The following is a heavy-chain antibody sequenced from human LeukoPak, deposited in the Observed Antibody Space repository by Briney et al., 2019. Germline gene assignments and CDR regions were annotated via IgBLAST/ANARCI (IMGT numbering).Heavy chain of an antibody. CDR2: INPSGGST. D-gene: IGHD5-24*01. J-gene: IGHJ6*02. CDR1: GYTFSSYH. V-gene: IGHV1-46*01. CDR3: ARDPGRWLQFQIILNSNYYYGMDV. Sequence: GASVKLSCKASGYTFSSYHLHWVRQAPGQGLEWMGIINPSGGSTSYAQKFQGRVTMTRDTSTSTVYMELSSLRSEDTAVYYCARDPGRWLQFQIILNSNYYYGMDVWGQGTTVTVSS.